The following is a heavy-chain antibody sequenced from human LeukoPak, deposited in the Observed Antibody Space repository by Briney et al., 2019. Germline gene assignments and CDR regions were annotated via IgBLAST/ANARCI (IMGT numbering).Heavy chain of an antibody. D-gene: IGHD3-10*01. J-gene: IGHJ4*02. Sequence: ASVKVSCKASGGTFSSYAISWVRQAPGQGLEWMGGIIPIFGTANYAQRFQGRVTITADESTSTAYMELSSLRSEDTAVYYCAREDGGPFDYWGQGTLVTVSS. V-gene: IGHV1-69*13. CDR3: AREDGGPFDY. CDR1: GGTFSSYA. CDR2: IIPIFGTA.